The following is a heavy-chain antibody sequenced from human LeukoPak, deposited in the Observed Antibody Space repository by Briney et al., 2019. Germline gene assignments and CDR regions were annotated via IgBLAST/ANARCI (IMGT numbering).Heavy chain of an antibody. CDR3: ARDGSSSFGFDY. Sequence: GGSLRLSCAASGFTVSSNYMSWVRQAPGKGLEWVSVIYSGGSTYYADSVKGRFTISRDNSKNTLYPQMNSLRAEDTAVYYCARDGSSSFGFDYWGQGTLVTVSS. CDR1: GFTVSSNY. V-gene: IGHV3-53*01. J-gene: IGHJ4*02. D-gene: IGHD6-13*01. CDR2: IYSGGST.